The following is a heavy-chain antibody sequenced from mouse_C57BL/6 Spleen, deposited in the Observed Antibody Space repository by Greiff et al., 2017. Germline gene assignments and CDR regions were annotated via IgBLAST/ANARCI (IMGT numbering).Heavy chain of an antibody. CDR2: IHPNSGST. V-gene: IGHV1-64*01. D-gene: IGHD2-2*01. Sequence: VQLQQPGAELVKPGASVKLSCKASGYTFTSYWMHWVKQRPGQGLEWIGMIHPNSGSTNYNEKFKSKATLTVDKSSSTAYMQLSSLTSEDSAVYYCARRRGYDGDWYFDVWGTGTTVTVSS. CDR1: GYTFTSYW. J-gene: IGHJ1*03. CDR3: ARRRGYDGDWYFDV.